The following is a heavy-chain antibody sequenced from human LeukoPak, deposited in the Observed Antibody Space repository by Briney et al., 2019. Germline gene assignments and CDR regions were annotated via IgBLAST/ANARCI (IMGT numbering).Heavy chain of an antibody. CDR2: MNPNSGNT. Sequence: GASVKVSCKASGYTFTSYDINWVRQATGQGLEWMGWMNPNSGNTGYAQKFQGRVTMTRNNSISTAYMELSSLRSEDTAVYYCARGNPLISRLGDAFDIWGQGTMVTVSS. CDR3: ARGNPLISRLGDAFDI. CDR1: GYTFTSYD. D-gene: IGHD2-21*01. J-gene: IGHJ3*02. V-gene: IGHV1-8*02.